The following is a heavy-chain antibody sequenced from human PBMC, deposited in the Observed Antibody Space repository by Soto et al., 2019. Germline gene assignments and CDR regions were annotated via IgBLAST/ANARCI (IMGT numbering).Heavy chain of an antibody. CDR2: IYYSEST. CDR1: GGSISSYY. D-gene: IGHD6-19*01. Sequence: SETLSLTCTVSGGSISSYYWSWIRQPPGKGLEWIGYIYYSESTNYNPSLKSRVTISVDTSKNQFSLKLSSVTAADTAVYYCARGRAVAGPTFDYWGQGTLVTVSS. CDR3: ARGRAVAGPTFDY. V-gene: IGHV4-59*01. J-gene: IGHJ4*02.